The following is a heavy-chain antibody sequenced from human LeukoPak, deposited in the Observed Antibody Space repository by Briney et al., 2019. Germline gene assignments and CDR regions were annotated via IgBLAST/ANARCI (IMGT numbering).Heavy chain of an antibody. D-gene: IGHD1-26*01. CDR2: IVVGSGNT. Sequence: GASVKVSCKASGFTFTSSAMQWVRQARGQRLEWIGWIVVGSGNTNYAQKFQERVTITRDMSTSTAYMELSSLRSEDTAVYYCATGTYSGSYYGFDYWGQGTLVTVSS. CDR3: ATGTYSGSYYGFDY. J-gene: IGHJ4*02. CDR1: GFTFTSSA. V-gene: IGHV1-58*02.